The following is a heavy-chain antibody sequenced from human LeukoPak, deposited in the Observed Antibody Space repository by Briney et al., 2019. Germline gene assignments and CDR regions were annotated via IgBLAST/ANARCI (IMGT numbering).Heavy chain of an antibody. V-gene: IGHV3-15*04. CDR1: GFTFSSYS. Sequence: PGGSLRLSCAASGFTFSSYSMNWVRQAPGEGLEWVGRIAGRTGGGAKDYAKSVRGRFSISRDDSKNTLHLQMNNLKTEDTAVYYCTTEGEQMESSGFDYWGQGTPVTVSS. J-gene: IGHJ4*02. D-gene: IGHD3-10*01. CDR3: TTEGEQMESSGFDY. CDR2: IAGRTGGGAK.